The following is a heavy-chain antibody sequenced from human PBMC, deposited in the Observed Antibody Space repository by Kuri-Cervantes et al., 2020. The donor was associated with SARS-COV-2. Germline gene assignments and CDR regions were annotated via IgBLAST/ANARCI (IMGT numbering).Heavy chain of an antibody. CDR2: IRPSGGSK. V-gene: IGHV3-11*04. CDR3: ARDLRMGKSLDY. Sequence: GESLKISCAASGFPFNDYYFTWIRQAPGKGLEWVSSIRPSGGSKFYADSVKGRFTISRDDAKSSVYLQMNSLRGEDTAVYCCARDLRMGKSLDYWGQGTLVTVSS. D-gene: IGHD3-16*01. CDR1: GFPFNDYY. J-gene: IGHJ4*02.